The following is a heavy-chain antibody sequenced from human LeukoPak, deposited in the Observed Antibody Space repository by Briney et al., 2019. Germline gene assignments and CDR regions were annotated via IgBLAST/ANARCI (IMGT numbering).Heavy chain of an antibody. CDR2: IKKDGSEK. Sequence: GGSLRPSCAASGFTFSIYWMNWVRQAPGKGLEWVANIKKDGSEKYYVDSVKGRFTISRDNAKNSLYLQMNSLRAEDTAVYYCARDRKMATGYDAFDIWGQGTMVTVSS. CDR1: GFTFSIYW. J-gene: IGHJ3*02. V-gene: IGHV3-7*01. CDR3: ARDRKMATGYDAFDI. D-gene: IGHD5-24*01.